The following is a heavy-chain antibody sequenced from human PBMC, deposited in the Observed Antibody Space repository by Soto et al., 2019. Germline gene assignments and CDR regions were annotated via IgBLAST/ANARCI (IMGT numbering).Heavy chain of an antibody. CDR2: IYYSGST. J-gene: IGHJ6*02. CDR3: ARGRMVRGVISYSGMDV. V-gene: IGHV4-31*03. CDR1: GGSISSDGNY. D-gene: IGHD3-10*01. Sequence: QVQLQESGPGLVKSSQTLSLTCTVSGGSISSDGNYWSWLRQHPGQGLEGIGYIYYSGSTYYNQSLKSRVTISVDTSKTHFSLKLNSVTAADTAVYYCARGRMVRGVISYSGMDVWGQGTTVTVSS.